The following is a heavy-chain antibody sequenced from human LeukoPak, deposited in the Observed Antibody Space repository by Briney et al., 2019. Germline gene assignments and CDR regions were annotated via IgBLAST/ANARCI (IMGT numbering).Heavy chain of an antibody. J-gene: IGHJ5*02. D-gene: IGHD3-3*01. CDR2: IIPIFGTA. Sequence: SVKVSCKASGGTFSSYAISWVRQAPGQGLEWMGRIIPIFGTANYAQKFQGRGTITTSESTSTAYMELSSLRSEDTAVYYCARGDYDLWSGPYNWFDPWGQGTLVTVSS. CDR1: GGTFSSYA. V-gene: IGHV1-69*05. CDR3: ARGDYDLWSGPYNWFDP.